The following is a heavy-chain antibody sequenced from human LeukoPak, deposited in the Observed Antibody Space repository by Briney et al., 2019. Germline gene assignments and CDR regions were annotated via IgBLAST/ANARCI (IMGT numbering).Heavy chain of an antibody. CDR1: GFTFSSYA. V-gene: IGHV3-7*03. CDR3: ARDLMYYDFWSGYLARADAFDI. CDR2: IKQDGSEK. J-gene: IGHJ3*02. Sequence: GGSLRLPCAASGFTFSSYAMSWVRQAPGKGLEWVANIKQDGSEKYYVDSVKGRFTISRDNAKNSLYLQMNSLRAEDTAVYYCARDLMYYDFWSGYLARADAFDIWGQGTMVTVSS. D-gene: IGHD3-3*01.